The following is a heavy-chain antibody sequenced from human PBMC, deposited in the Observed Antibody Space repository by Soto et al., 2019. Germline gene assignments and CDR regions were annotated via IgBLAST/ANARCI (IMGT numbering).Heavy chain of an antibody. D-gene: IGHD2-8*01. CDR2: IYYSGST. Sequence: QVQLQESGPGLVKPSQTLSLTCTVSGGSISSGDYYWSWIRQPPGKGLEWIGYIYYSGSTYYNPSLKSRVTISVDPSKNQFSLKLSSVTAADTAVYYGASFNGGYRGTFDYWGQGTLVTVSS. V-gene: IGHV4-30-4*01. CDR1: GGSISSGDYY. CDR3: ASFNGGYRGTFDY. J-gene: IGHJ4*02.